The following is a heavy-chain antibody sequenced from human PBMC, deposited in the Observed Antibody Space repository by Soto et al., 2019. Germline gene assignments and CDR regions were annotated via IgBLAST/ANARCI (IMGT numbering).Heavy chain of an antibody. D-gene: IGHD1-26*01. Sequence: SETLSLTCTASGGSISSGGYYWSWIRQHPGKGLEWIGYIYYSGSTYYNPSLKSRVTISVDTSKNQFSLKLSSVTAADTAVYYCARATELSKGPFDYWGQGTLVTVSS. CDR2: IYYSGST. CDR3: ARATELSKGPFDY. V-gene: IGHV4-31*03. CDR1: GGSISSGGYY. J-gene: IGHJ4*02.